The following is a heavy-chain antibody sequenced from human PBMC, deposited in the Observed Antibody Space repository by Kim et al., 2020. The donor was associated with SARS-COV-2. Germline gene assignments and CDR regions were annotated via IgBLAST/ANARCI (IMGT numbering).Heavy chain of an antibody. V-gene: IGHV1-18*01. CDR3: ARDDEQSGYDYDY. J-gene: IGHJ4*02. D-gene: IGHD5-12*01. Sequence: SQTLQGRVTMTTDTSTGTAYMELRSLRSGDTAVYYCARDDEQSGYDYDYWGQGTLVTVSS.